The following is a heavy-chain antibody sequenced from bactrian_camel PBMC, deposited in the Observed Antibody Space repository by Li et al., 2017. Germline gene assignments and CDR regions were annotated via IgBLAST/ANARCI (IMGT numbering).Heavy chain of an antibody. V-gene: IGHV3-2*01. CDR1: GFTFTSYY. J-gene: IGHJ4*01. CDR2: IHSDDRYT. D-gene: IGHD6*01. CDR3: ATVSNPVRGSWSDLAYNY. Sequence: VQLVESGGGSVQPGGSLRLSCTASGFTFTSYYMSWVRQAPGKGLEWVSSIHSDDRYTYYPDSVKGRFTISADNAKNTVYLQMNSLKSEDTALYYCATVSNPVRGSWSDLAYNYWGQGTQVTVS.